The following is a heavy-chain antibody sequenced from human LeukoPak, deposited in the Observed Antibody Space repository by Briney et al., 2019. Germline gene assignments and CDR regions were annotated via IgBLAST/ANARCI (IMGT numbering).Heavy chain of an antibody. CDR3: AKECSPYGYRGLDH. CDR2: ISASGGST. V-gene: IGHV3-23*01. D-gene: IGHD5-18*01. Sequence: GGSLRLSCAASGLTFSTYAMSWVRQAPGKGLEWVSAISASGGSTYYADSVKGRFTISRDNSKNTPYLQMSSLGAEDTAVYYCAKECSPYGYRGLDHWGQGALVTVSS. J-gene: IGHJ4*02. CDR1: GLTFSTYA.